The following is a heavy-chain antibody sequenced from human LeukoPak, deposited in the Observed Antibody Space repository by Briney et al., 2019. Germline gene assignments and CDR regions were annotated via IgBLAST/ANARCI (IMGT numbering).Heavy chain of an antibody. V-gene: IGHV1-8*01. D-gene: IGHD3-10*01. CDR2: MNPNSGNT. CDR3: ARVLGYYGSGGPLNYYYYYMDV. J-gene: IGHJ6*03. Sequence: ASVKVSCKASGYTFTSYDINWVRQATGQGLEWMGWMNPNSGNTGYAQKFQGRVTMTRNTSISTAYMELSSLRSEDTAVYYCARVLGYYGSGGPLNYYYYYMDVWGKGTTVTVSS. CDR1: GYTFTSYD.